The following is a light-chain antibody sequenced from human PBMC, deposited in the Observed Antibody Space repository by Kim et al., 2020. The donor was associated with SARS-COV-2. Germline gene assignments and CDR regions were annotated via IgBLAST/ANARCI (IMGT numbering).Light chain of an antibody. J-gene: IGKJ2*01. Sequence: SASVGDRVTITCRASQTISSRMAWYQQKPGKAPTLLMYEASSLETGVPSRFSGSRSGTEFTLTISSLQPDDFATYYCQQYNDCSATFGQGTKLEI. CDR2: EAS. V-gene: IGKV1-5*03. CDR1: QTISSR. CDR3: QQYNDCSAT.